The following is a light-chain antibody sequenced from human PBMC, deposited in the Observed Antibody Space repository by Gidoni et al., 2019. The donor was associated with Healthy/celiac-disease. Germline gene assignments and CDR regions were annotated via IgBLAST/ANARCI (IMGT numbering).Light chain of an antibody. CDR2: KAS. J-gene: IGKJ2*01. Sequence: DIQMTQFPSTLSASVGDRVTITCRASQSISSWLAWYQPKPGKDPKLLIYKASSLESGVPSRFSGSGSGTEFTLTISSLQPDDFATYHCQQYNSYSSFGQGTKLEIK. CDR1: QSISSW. CDR3: QQYNSYSS. V-gene: IGKV1-5*03.